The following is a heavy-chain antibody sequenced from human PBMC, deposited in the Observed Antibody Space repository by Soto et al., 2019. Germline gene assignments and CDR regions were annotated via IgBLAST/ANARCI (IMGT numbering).Heavy chain of an antibody. CDR3: ARAYCSGGSCYRSYYYYGMDV. V-gene: IGHV3-7*03. Sequence: PGGSLRLSCAASGFTFSSYWMSWVRQAPGKGLEWVANIKQDGSEKYYVDSVKGRFTISRDNAKNSLYLQMNSLRAEDTAVYYCARAYCSGGSCYRSYYYYGMDVWGQGTTVTVSS. D-gene: IGHD2-15*01. CDR2: IKQDGSEK. J-gene: IGHJ6*02. CDR1: GFTFSSYW.